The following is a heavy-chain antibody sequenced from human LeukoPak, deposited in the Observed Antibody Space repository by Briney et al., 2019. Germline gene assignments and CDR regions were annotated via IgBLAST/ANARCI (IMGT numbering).Heavy chain of an antibody. CDR3: ARQEYCSGGSCIDY. Sequence: GESLKISWKRSGYSFTSYWIGWARQMPGKGREWMGIIYPGDSDTRYRPSFRGQVTISADKSISTAYLQSRSLKASDTAMYYCARQEYCSGGSCIDYWGQGTLVTVSS. V-gene: IGHV5-51*01. CDR1: GYSFTSYW. CDR2: IYPGDSDT. J-gene: IGHJ4*02. D-gene: IGHD2-15*01.